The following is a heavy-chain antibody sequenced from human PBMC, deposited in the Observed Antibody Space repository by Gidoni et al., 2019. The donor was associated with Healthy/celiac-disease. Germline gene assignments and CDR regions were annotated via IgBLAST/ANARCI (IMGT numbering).Heavy chain of an antibody. Sequence: GKGLEWVAVIWYDGSNKYYADSVKGRFTISRDNSKNTLYLQMNSLRAEDTAVYYCARDWSLWNDSGYYYYGMDVWGQGTTVTVSS. CDR3: ARDWSLWNDSGYYYYGMDV. V-gene: IGHV3-33*01. CDR2: IWYDGSNK. J-gene: IGHJ6*02. D-gene: IGHD1-1*01.